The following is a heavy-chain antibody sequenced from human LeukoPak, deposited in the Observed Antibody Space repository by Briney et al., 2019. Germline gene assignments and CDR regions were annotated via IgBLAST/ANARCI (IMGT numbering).Heavy chain of an antibody. CDR2: IRSKANSYAT. Sequence: GGSLRLSCAASGFTFSGSAMHWLRQASGKGLEWVGRIRSKANSYATAYAASVKGRFTISRDDSKNTAYLQMNSLKTEDTAVYYCTRHTVTTVTWGQGTLVTVSS. V-gene: IGHV3-73*01. D-gene: IGHD4-17*01. CDR3: TRHTVTTVT. J-gene: IGHJ5*02. CDR1: GFTFSGSA.